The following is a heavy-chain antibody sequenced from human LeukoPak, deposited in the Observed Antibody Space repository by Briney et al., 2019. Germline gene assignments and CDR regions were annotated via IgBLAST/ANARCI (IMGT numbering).Heavy chain of an antibody. Sequence: SETLSLTCTVSGGSISSYYWNWIRQPPGKGLEWIGYIYYSGSTNYNPSLESRVTMSVDTSKNQFSLKLSSVTAADTAVYYCARGQHSYGYFNGFDSWGQGTLVTVSS. J-gene: IGHJ4*02. D-gene: IGHD5-18*01. CDR3: ARGQHSYGYFNGFDS. CDR2: IYYSGST. V-gene: IGHV4-59*01. CDR1: GGSISSYY.